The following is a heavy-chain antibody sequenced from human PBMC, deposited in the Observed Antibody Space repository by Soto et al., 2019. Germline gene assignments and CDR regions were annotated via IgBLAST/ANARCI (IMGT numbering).Heavy chain of an antibody. Sequence: SETLSLTCTVSGGSISSGDYYWSWIRQPPGKGLEWIGYIYYSGSTYYNPSLKSRVTISVDTSKNQFSLKLSSVTAADTAVYYCARDSGYDFWSGYYLGSWFDPWGQGTLVTVSS. CDR1: GGSISSGDYY. D-gene: IGHD3-3*01. CDR2: IYYSGST. CDR3: ARDSGYDFWSGYYLGSWFDP. V-gene: IGHV4-30-4*01. J-gene: IGHJ5*02.